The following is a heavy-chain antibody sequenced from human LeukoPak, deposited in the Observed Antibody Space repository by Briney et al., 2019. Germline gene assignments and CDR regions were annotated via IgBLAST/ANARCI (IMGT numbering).Heavy chain of an antibody. D-gene: IGHD5-12*01. Sequence: SVKVSCKASGGTFSSYAISWVRQAPGQGLEWMGRIIPILGIANYAQKFQGRVTITAGKSTSTAYMELSSLRSEDTAVYYCARLGYSGYRVVGDYYWGQGTLVTVSS. CDR1: GGTFSSYA. V-gene: IGHV1-69*04. CDR3: ARLGYSGYRVVGDYY. CDR2: IIPILGIA. J-gene: IGHJ4*02.